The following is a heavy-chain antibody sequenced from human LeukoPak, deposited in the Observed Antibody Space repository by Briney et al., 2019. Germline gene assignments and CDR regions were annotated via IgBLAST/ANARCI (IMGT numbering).Heavy chain of an antibody. CDR1: GFTFSDYY. J-gene: IGHJ6*02. D-gene: IGHD4-17*01. Sequence: GGSLRLSCAASGFTFSDYYMSWIRQAPGKGLEWVSYISSSGSTTYYADSVKGRFTISRDNAKNSLYLQMNSLRAEDTAVYYCAREYGDYVYYYYGMDVWGQGTTVTVSS. V-gene: IGHV3-11*01. CDR2: ISSSGSTT. CDR3: AREYGDYVYYYYGMDV.